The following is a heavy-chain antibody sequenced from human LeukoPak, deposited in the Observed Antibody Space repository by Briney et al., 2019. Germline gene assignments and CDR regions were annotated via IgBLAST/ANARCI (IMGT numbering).Heavy chain of an antibody. D-gene: IGHD2-2*01. CDR2: MYYSGNT. CDR1: GDSISSSSYY. J-gene: IGHJ5*02. CDR3: ARDLGVVPAWGWFDP. Sequence: SETLSLTCTVSGDSISSSSYYWGWLRQPPGKGLEWIVTMYYSGNTYYNPSLKSRVTISGDTSKNQFSLNLSSVTAADTAVYYCARDLGVVPAWGWFDPWGQGTLVTVSS. V-gene: IGHV4-39*07.